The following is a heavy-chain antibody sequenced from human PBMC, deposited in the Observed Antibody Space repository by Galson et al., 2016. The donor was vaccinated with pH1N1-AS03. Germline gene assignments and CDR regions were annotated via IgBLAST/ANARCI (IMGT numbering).Heavy chain of an antibody. CDR1: GFSFSSYG. V-gene: IGHV3-30*02. D-gene: IGHD4-11*01. Sequence: SLRLSCAASGFSFSSYGMHWARQAPGKGLEWVAFIPYDGNNKYYSDSVKGRFTISSDNSKNTVYLQMNSLRAEDTAVYYCGKDHSNFYGMDVWGQGTTVTVSS. CDR3: GKDHSNFYGMDV. J-gene: IGHJ6*02. CDR2: IPYDGNNK.